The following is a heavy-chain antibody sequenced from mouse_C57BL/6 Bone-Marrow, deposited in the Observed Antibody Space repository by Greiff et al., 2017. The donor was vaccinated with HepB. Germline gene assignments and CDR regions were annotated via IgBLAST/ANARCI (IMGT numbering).Heavy chain of an antibody. Sequence: EVHLVESGAELVRPGASVKLSCTASGFNIKDDYMHWVKQRPEQGLEWIGWIDPENGDTEYASKFQGKATITADTSSNTAYLQLSSLTSEDTAVYDCTPLLLPYWGQGTTLTVAS. CDR3: TPLLLPY. D-gene: IGHD1-1*01. J-gene: IGHJ2*01. CDR2: IDPENGDT. V-gene: IGHV14-4*01. CDR1: GFNIKDDY.